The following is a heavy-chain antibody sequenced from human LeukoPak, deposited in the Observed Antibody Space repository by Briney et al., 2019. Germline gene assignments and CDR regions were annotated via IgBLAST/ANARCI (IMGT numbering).Heavy chain of an antibody. J-gene: IGHJ4*02. CDR3: SRGIVDIVATIPYN. V-gene: IGHV3-33*01. CDR2: IWCDGSNK. Sequence: GGSLRLSCAASGFTFSSYGMHWVRQAPGKGLEWVAVIWCDGSNKYYADSVKGRFTISRDNPKNTLYLQMNSLRSEDTALYYCSRGIVDIVATIPYNWGQGTLVTVSS. CDR1: GFTFSSYG. D-gene: IGHD5-12*01.